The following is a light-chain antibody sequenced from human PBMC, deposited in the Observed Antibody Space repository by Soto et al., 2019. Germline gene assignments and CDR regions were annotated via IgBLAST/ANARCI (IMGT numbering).Light chain of an antibody. J-gene: IGLJ3*02. CDR1: SGHSRYV. CDR2: LNSDGSH. Sequence: QLVLTQSPSASASLGASVKLTCTLSSGHSRYVIAWHQQQPEKGPRYLMKLNSDGSHSKGDGIPDRFSGSSSGAERYLTISSLQSEEEADYYGQTWDTGIRVFGGGTKLTVL. V-gene: IGLV4-69*01. CDR3: QTWDTGIRV.